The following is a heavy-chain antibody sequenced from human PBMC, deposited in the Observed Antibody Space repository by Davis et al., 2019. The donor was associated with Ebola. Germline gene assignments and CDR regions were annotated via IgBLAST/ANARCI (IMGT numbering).Heavy chain of an antibody. CDR1: AFTSSSYV. V-gene: IGHV3-33*01. D-gene: IGHD2-15*01. CDR2: IWYDGSNK. Sequence: PGGSLRLSCAASAFTSSSYVIQLVRQAPEKVLEWVAVIWYDGSNKYYADSVKGRFTISRDNSKNTLYLQMNSLRAEDTAVYYCARDPGCSGGSCLFYYYYGMDVWGQGTTVTVSS. J-gene: IGHJ6*02. CDR3: ARDPGCSGGSCLFYYYYGMDV.